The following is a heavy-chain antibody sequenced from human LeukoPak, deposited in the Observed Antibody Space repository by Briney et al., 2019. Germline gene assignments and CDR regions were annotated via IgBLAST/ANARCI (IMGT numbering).Heavy chain of an antibody. CDR3: AKDFSSWGPSGMDV. V-gene: IGHV3-23*01. CDR2: ISSSGGTT. D-gene: IGHD1-26*01. Sequence: GGSPRLSCEASGITFSSYAMSWVRQAPGKGLEWVSGISSSGGTTYYADSVKGRFTISRDNSKNTLYLQMNSLRAEDTAVYYCAKDFSSWGPSGMDVWGQGTTVTVSS. J-gene: IGHJ6*02. CDR1: GITFSSYA.